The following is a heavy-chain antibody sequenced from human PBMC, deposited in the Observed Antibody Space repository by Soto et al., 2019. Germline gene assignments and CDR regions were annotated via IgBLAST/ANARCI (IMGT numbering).Heavy chain of an antibody. J-gene: IGHJ4*02. Sequence: QVQLVQSGAEVKKPGASVKVSCKASGYTFTSYGISWVRQAPGQGLEWMGWISAYNGNTNYAQKLQGRVTMTTDTSSSTAYMELRRLRSDDTAVYYCARGLGLVVPAATLYCDYWGQGTLVTVSS. V-gene: IGHV1-18*01. CDR2: ISAYNGNT. D-gene: IGHD2-2*01. CDR1: GYTFTSYG. CDR3: ARGLGLVVPAATLYCDY.